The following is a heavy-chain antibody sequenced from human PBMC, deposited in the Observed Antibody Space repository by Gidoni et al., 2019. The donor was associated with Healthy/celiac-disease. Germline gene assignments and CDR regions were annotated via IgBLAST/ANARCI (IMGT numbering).Heavy chain of an antibody. CDR1: GYSFTSYW. V-gene: IGHV5-51*01. CDR2: LYPVDSDT. D-gene: IGHD6-13*01. CDR3: AGGGGDSSSWYGYDY. J-gene: IGHJ4*02. Sequence: EVQLVRSGAEVKKPGESRKSSCKGSGYSFTSYWIGWVRQMPGNGLEWMGFLYPVDSDTRYSPSFQSQVTISADKSLSTAYLQWSRLKASDTAMYYCAGGGGDSSSWYGYDYWGQGTLVTVSS.